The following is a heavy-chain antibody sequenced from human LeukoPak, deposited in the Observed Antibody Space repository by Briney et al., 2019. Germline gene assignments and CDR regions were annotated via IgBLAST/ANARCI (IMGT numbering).Heavy chain of an antibody. CDR1: GFTFSSYA. J-gene: IGHJ4*02. V-gene: IGHV3-30*04. Sequence: PGGSLRLSCAASGFTFSSYAMHWVRQAPGKGLEWVAVISYDGSNKYYADSVKGRFTISRDNSKNTLYLQMNSLRAEDTAVYYCASSGYDSDYWGQGTLVTVSS. D-gene: IGHD5-12*01. CDR3: ASSGYDSDY. CDR2: ISYDGSNK.